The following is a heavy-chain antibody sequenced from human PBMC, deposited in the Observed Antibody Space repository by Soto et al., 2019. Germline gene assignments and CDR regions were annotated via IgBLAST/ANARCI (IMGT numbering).Heavy chain of an antibody. D-gene: IGHD4-17*01. V-gene: IGHV4-59*01. CDR2: IYYSGST. CDR3: ARVRPGYGDTGDDAFDI. Sequence: SQTLSLTCTVSGGSISSYYWSWIRQPPGKGLEWIGYIYYSGSTNYNPSLKSRVTISVDTSKNQFSLKLSSVTAADTAVYYCARVRPGYGDTGDDAFDIWGQGTMVTVSS. J-gene: IGHJ3*02. CDR1: GGSISSYY.